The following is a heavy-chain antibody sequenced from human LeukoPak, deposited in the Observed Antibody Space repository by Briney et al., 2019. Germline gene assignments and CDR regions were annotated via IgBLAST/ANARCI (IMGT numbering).Heavy chain of an antibody. CDR3: ARDIVVVAATDPY. Sequence: SETLSLTXAVYGGSFSGYYWSWIRQPPGKGLEWIGEINHSGSTNYNPSLKSRVTISVDTSKNQFSLKLSSVTAADTAVYYCARDIVVVAATDPYWGQGTLVTVSS. D-gene: IGHD2-15*01. V-gene: IGHV4-34*01. J-gene: IGHJ4*02. CDR2: INHSGST. CDR1: GGSFSGYY.